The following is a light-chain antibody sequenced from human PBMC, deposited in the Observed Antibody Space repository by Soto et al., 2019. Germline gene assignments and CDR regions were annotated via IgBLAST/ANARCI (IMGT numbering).Light chain of an antibody. V-gene: IGKV3-15*01. CDR1: QSVSSN. Sequence: EIVMTQSPATLSVSPGDRATLSCWASQSVSSNLAWYQKKPGQAPRLLVWRASIRATDMAARFSGSGSGTDFTLTISSLQPEDSAVYYCQQRHMWPITFGQGTRLEIK. CDR2: RAS. CDR3: QQRHMWPIT. J-gene: IGKJ5*01.